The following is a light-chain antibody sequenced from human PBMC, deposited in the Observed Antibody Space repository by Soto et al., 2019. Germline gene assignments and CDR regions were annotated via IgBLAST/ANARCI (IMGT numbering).Light chain of an antibody. Sequence: DVQMTQSPYTLSASVGDSVNITCRASQSIRNLLAWYQQKPGKAPKILIYLASTLENTVPSRFSGSGSGTEFALTISSLQPDDFATYSCQQYNTYPFSFGQGTKLEIK. CDR2: LAS. CDR3: QQYNTYPFS. V-gene: IGKV1-5*03. CDR1: QSIRNL. J-gene: IGKJ2*03.